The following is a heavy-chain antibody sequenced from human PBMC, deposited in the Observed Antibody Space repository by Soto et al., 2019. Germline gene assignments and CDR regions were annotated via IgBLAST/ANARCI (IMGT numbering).Heavy chain of an antibody. CDR2: MYYSGST. V-gene: IGHV4-39*01. Sequence: QLQLQESGPGLVKPSETLSLTCIVSGGSISSSNYYWGWIRQPPGKGLEWIGSMYYSGSTYYNPSLKSRVTISVDASNNQFSLKLSSVTAADTAVYYCASSYCTSSSCFAPRMDVWGQGTTVTVSS. CDR1: GGSISSSNYY. J-gene: IGHJ6*02. D-gene: IGHD2-2*01. CDR3: ASSYCTSSSCFAPRMDV.